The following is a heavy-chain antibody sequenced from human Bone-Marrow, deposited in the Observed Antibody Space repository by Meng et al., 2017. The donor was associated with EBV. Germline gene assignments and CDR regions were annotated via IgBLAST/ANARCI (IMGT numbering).Heavy chain of an antibody. J-gene: IGHJ4*02. CDR1: GFSFSRYW. Sequence: VQGVGSGGTLVQHGGSLRLCCAASGFSFSRYWMHWVRQVPGKGLVWVSRTHEDGRITNYADSVKGRFTISRDNTKNTLYLQMNNLRAEDTAVYFCSRDLVGSDDDWGQGTLVTVFS. CDR2: THEDGRIT. CDR3: SRDLVGSDDD. V-gene: IGHV3-74*01. D-gene: IGHD6-6*01.